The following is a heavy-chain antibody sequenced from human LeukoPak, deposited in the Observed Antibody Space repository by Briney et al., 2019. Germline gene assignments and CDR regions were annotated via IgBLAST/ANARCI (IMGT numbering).Heavy chain of an antibody. D-gene: IGHD2/OR15-2a*01. CDR1: GFTFSSYS. V-gene: IGHV3-21*01. CDR3: TRDLTFGSGHLGY. J-gene: IGHJ4*02. Sequence: GGSLRLSCAASGFTFSSYSMNWVRQAPGKGLEWVSSISSSSSYIYYADSVKGRFTISRDNAKNSLYLQMNSLRAEDTAVYYCTRDLTFGSGHLGYWGQGTLVTVSS. CDR2: ISSSSSYI.